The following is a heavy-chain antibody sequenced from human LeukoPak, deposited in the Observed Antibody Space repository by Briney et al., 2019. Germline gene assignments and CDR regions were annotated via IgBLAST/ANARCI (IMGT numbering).Heavy chain of an antibody. CDR2: ISSSSSYI. D-gene: IGHD5-18*01. J-gene: IGHJ4*02. V-gene: IGHV3-21*01. Sequence: PGGSLRLSCAASGFTFSSYAMSWVRQAPGKGLEWVSSISSSSSYIYYADSVKGRFTISRDNAKNSLYLQMNSLRAEDTAVYYCAREVTAMVVQARSWGQGTLVTVSS. CDR3: AREVTAMVVQARS. CDR1: GFTFSSYA.